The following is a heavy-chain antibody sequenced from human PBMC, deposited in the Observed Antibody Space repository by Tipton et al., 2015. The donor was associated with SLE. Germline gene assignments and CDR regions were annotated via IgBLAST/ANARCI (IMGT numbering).Heavy chain of an antibody. CDR1: GGSISSSSYY. J-gene: IGHJ2*01. D-gene: IGHD2-2*01. CDR2: IYYSGST. Sequence: TLSLTCTVSGGSISSSSYYWGWIRQPPGKGLEWIGSIYYSGSTYYNPSLKSRVTISVDTSKNQFSLKLSSVTAADTAVYYCARLDGSTALPWYFDLWGRGTLVTVSS. CDR3: ARLDGSTALPWYFDL. V-gene: IGHV4-39*01.